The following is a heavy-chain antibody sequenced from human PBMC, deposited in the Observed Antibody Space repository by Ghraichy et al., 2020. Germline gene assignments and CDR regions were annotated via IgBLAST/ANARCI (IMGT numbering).Heavy chain of an antibody. J-gene: IGHJ4*02. D-gene: IGHD4-23*01. Sequence: GGSLRLSCAASGFTFSSYSMNWVRQAPGKGLEWVSSISSSSSYIYYADSVKGRFTISRDNAKNSLYLQMNSLRAEDTAVYYCARDYTHIDYGGNPVDYWGQGTRVTGSS. CDR1: GFTFSSYS. V-gene: IGHV3-21*01. CDR3: ARDYTHIDYGGNPVDY. CDR2: ISSSSSYI.